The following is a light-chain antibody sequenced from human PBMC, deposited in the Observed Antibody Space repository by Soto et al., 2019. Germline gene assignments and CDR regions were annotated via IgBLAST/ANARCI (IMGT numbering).Light chain of an antibody. CDR3: QQYGTSVT. V-gene: IGKV3-20*01. J-gene: IGKJ4*01. Sequence: EVVLTQSPGTLSLSPGERVTLSCRASQSVASSYLAWYQQKPGRAPRLLFYSASSRATGIPDRFSGSGSGTDFTLTISRLEPEDFAMYYCQQYGTSVTFGGGTKVEIK. CDR1: QSVASSY. CDR2: SAS.